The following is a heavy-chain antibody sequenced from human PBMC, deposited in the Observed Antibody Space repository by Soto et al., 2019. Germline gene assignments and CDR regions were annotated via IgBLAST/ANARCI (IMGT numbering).Heavy chain of an antibody. Sequence: EVQLVESGGGLIQPGGSLRLSCAASGFIVRSNYMTWVRQAPGKGLEWVSVIYSSGNIYYPDSVKGRFTTSRDNSQNTFLLPMNSLRAEDTAVYYGARDSGMIRGNYGMDVWGQGTTVIVSS. J-gene: IGHJ6*02. V-gene: IGHV3-53*01. CDR3: ARDSGMIRGNYGMDV. D-gene: IGHD3-10*01. CDR1: GFIVRSNY. CDR2: IYSSGNI.